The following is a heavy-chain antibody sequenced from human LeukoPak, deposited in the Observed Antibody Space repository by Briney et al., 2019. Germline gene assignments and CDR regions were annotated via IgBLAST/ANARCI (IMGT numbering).Heavy chain of an antibody. CDR3: GKTDIYFNPIDY. CDR1: GVSISNSEW. D-gene: IGHD3-9*01. CDR2: IHRAGRT. V-gene: IGHV4-4*02. Sequence: SETLSLTCAVSGVSISNSEWWIWVRQPPGQGLEWIGEIHRAGRTRYNPSLKSRVTISMDYSKNQFSLKLTSVTAADTAIYYCGKTDIYFNPIDYWGPGSLVTVSS. J-gene: IGHJ4*02.